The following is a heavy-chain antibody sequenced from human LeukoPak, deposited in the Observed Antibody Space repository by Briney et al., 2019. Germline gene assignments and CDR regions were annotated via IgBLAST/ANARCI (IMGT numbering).Heavy chain of an antibody. Sequence: SQTLSLTCAISGDSVSSNSAAWNWIRQSPSRGLEWLGRTYYRSKWYNDYAVSVKSRITINPDTSKNQFSLQLNSVTPEDTAVYYCARGGVVRGVITPSYYYYYMDVWGKGTTVTASS. D-gene: IGHD3-10*01. CDR3: ARGGVVRGVITPSYYYYYMDV. J-gene: IGHJ6*03. CDR2: TYYRSKWYN. CDR1: GDSVSSNSAA. V-gene: IGHV6-1*01.